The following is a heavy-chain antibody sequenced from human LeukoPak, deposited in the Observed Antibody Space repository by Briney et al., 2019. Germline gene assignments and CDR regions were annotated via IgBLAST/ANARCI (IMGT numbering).Heavy chain of an antibody. CDR1: GITLSNYG. D-gene: IGHD3-22*01. V-gene: IGHV3-23*01. J-gene: IGHJ4*02. CDR2: ISDSGGRT. Sequence: GGSLRLSCAVSGITLSNYGMSWVRQTPGKGLEWLAGISDSGGRTNYADSVKGRFTISRDNPKNTLYLQMNSLRAEDAAVYFCAKRGVVIRVILVGFHKEAQYFDSWGQGALVTVSS. CDR3: AKRGVVIRVILVGFHKEAQYFDS.